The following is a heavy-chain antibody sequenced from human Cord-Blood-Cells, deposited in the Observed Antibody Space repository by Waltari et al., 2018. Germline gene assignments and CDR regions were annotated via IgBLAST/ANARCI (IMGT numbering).Heavy chain of an antibody. Sequence: QVQLQESGPGLVKPSQTLSLTCTVSGGPISSGGYYWSWIRQHPGKGLEWIGYIDYSGSAYYTPSLRRRVTISVDTSKNQFSLKLSSVTAADTAVYYCASPWSVAADAFDIWGQGTMVTVSS. J-gene: IGHJ3*02. V-gene: IGHV4-31*03. CDR3: ASPWSVAADAFDI. D-gene: IGHD2-15*01. CDR1: GGPISSGGYY. CDR2: IDYSGSA.